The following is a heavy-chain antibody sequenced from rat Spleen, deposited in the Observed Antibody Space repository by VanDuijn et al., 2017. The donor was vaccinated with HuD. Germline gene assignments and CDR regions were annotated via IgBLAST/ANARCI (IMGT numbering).Heavy chain of an antibody. V-gene: IGHV2S30*01. CDR3: TRDQSGYLDY. D-gene: IGHD4-3*01. J-gene: IGHJ2*01. Sequence: QVQLKESGPGLVQPSQTLSLTCTVSGFSLTGNNVHWVRQPPGKGLEWMGRMRYDGDTYYNSALKSRLSISRDTSKNQVFLKMNSLQTDDTAIYYCTRDQSGYLDYWGQGVMVTVSS. CDR2: MRYDGDT. CDR1: GFSLTGNN.